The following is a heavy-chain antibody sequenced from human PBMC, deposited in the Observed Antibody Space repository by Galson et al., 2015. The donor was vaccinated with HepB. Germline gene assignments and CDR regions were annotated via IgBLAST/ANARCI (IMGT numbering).Heavy chain of an antibody. CDR2: ISYDGNIK. V-gene: IGHV3-30*04. J-gene: IGHJ4*02. Sequence: SLRLSCAVSDFSFSNYPLHWVRRAPGKGLEWVAVISYDGNIKYNADSVKGRFTISRDNSKNTLYLQMNSLRAEDTAVYYCARDASMDVRAKSAYFDNWGQGTPVTVSS. CDR3: ARDASMDVRAKSAYFDN. D-gene: IGHD2/OR15-2a*01. CDR1: DFSFSNYP.